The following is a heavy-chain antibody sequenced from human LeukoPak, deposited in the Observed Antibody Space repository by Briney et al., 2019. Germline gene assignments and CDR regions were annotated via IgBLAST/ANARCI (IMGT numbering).Heavy chain of an antibody. CDR2: IYYSGST. CDR1: GGSFSGYY. J-gene: IGHJ3*02. Sequence: SETLSLTCAVYGGSFSGYYWSWIRQPPGKGLEWIGYIYYSGSTNYNPSLKSRVTISVDTSKNQFSLKLSSVTAADTAVYYCARDLRGSGSYFDAFDIWGQGTMVTVSS. D-gene: IGHD1-26*01. CDR3: ARDLRGSGSYFDAFDI. V-gene: IGHV4-59*01.